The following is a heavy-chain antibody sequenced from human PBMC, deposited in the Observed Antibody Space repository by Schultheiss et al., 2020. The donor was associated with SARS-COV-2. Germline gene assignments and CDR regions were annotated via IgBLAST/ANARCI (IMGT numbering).Heavy chain of an antibody. CDR2: IYHSGST. J-gene: IGHJ4*02. V-gene: IGHV4-39*01. D-gene: IGHD6-19*01. Sequence: SETLSLTCTVSGGSISSSSYYWGWIRQPPGKGLEWIGSIYHSGSTYYNPSLKSRVTISVDTSKNQFSLKLSSVTAADTAVYYCATIAVAELDYWGQGTLVTVSS. CDR3: ATIAVAELDY. CDR1: GGSISSSSYY.